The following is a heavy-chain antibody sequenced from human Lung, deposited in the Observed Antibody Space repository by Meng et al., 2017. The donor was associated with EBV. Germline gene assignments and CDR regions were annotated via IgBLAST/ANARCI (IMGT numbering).Heavy chain of an antibody. Sequence: QVQLQESGPGLVKPSGTLSLTCAVSGGSISSSNWWSWVRQPPGKGLEWIGEIYHSGSTNYNPSLKSRVTISVDTSRNQFSLKLTSVTAADTAVYYCAREYSSSSGLPGPWGQGTLVTVSS. J-gene: IGHJ5*02. CDR1: GGSISSSNW. V-gene: IGHV4-4*02. CDR3: AREYSSSSGLPGP. CDR2: IYHSGST. D-gene: IGHD6-6*01.